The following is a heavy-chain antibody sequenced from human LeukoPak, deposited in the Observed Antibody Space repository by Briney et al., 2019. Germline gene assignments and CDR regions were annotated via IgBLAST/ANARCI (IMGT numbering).Heavy chain of an antibody. V-gene: IGHV3-11*04. CDR2: ISSSGSTI. Sequence: GGSLRLSCAASGFTFSDYYMSWIRQAPGKGLEWVSYISSSGSTIYYADSVKGRFTISRDNAKNSLYLQMNSLRAEDTAVYYCAGVPAATYYYYYMDVWGKGTTVTISS. D-gene: IGHD2-2*01. J-gene: IGHJ6*03. CDR3: AGVPAATYYYYYMDV. CDR1: GFTFSDYY.